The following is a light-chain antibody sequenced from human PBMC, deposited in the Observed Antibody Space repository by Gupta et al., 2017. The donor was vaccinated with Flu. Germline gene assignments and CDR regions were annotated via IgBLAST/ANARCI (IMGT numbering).Light chain of an antibody. CDR1: QSVLYHSNNKNY. CDR2: WAS. CDR3: QQYKSCPHA. V-gene: IGKV4-1*01. J-gene: IGKJ1*01. Sequence: DLVMTQSPDSLAVSLGERATINCKSSQSVLYHSNNKNYLVWYQQKPGQPPKLLISWASTRESGVPDRFSGSGSGTDFTLTISSLQAEDVAVYYCQQYKSCPHAFGQGTKVEIK.